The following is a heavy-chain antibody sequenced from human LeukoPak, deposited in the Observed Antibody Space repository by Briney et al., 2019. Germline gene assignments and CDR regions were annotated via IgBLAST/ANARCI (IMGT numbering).Heavy chain of an antibody. CDR1: GFTLRSYV. Sequence: GGSLRLSCVASGFTLRSYVMSWVRQTPGKGLEWVSSISGSGDSTFYADSVKGRFSISRDNSKNTLYLQVNGLRTEDTAVYYCAKDRLLNCRGDCYIFDYWGQGTVVTVSS. V-gene: IGHV3-23*01. CDR3: AKDRLLNCRGDCYIFDY. D-gene: IGHD2-21*02. J-gene: IGHJ4*02. CDR2: ISGSGDST.